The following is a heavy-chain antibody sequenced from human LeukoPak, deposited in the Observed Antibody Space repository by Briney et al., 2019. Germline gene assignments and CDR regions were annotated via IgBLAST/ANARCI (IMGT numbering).Heavy chain of an antibody. CDR2: IIGSGGST. CDR1: GFIFGKYA. CDR3: ARVWEGLYGMDV. V-gene: IGHV3-23*01. Sequence: GGSLRLSCGASGFIFGKYAMSWVRQAPGKGLEWVSAIIGSGGSTYYADSVKGRFTISRDRCKNTLYLQMNRLRAEDTAVYNCARVWEGLYGMDVWGQGTTVTVSS. J-gene: IGHJ6*02. D-gene: IGHD1-26*01.